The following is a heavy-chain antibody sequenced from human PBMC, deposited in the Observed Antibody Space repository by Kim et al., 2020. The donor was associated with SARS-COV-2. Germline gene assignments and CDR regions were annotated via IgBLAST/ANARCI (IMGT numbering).Heavy chain of an antibody. Sequence: GGSLRLSCAASGFTFSSYGMHWVRQAPGKGLEWVAVIWYDGSNKYYADSVKGRFTISRDNSKNTLYLQMNSLRAEDTAVYYCARDGHDSSGYYSPPRRAFDYWGQGTLVTVSS. CDR3: ARDGHDSSGYYSPPRRAFDY. V-gene: IGHV3-33*01. J-gene: IGHJ4*02. CDR2: IWYDGSNK. D-gene: IGHD3-22*01. CDR1: GFTFSSYG.